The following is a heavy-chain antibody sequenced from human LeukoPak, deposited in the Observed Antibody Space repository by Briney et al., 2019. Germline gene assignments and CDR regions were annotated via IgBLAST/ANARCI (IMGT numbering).Heavy chain of an antibody. D-gene: IGHD4-17*01. Sequence: GGSLRLSCAAYGFTFISYWMSWVRQAPGRGLEWVANIKQDGSEKYYVDSVKGRFTISRDNTKNSLYLQMNSLRAEDTAVYYCARADTVTTRVGFIDWGQGTLVTVSS. CDR1: GFTFISYW. J-gene: IGHJ4*02. CDR3: ARADTVTTRVGFID. V-gene: IGHV3-7*01. CDR2: IKQDGSEK.